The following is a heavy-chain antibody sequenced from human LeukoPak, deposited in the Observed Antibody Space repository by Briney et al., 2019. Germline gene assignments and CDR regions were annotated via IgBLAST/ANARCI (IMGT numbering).Heavy chain of an antibody. CDR2: INSDGSST. D-gene: IGHD6-19*01. Sequence: GGSLRLSCAASGFTFSSYWMHWVRQAPGKGLLWVSRINSDGSSTNYADSVKGRFTISRDNAKNTLYLQINSLRAEDTAVYYCASPIAVAGPYYFDYWGQGTLVTVSS. CDR1: GFTFSSYW. V-gene: IGHV3-74*01. J-gene: IGHJ4*02. CDR3: ASPIAVAGPYYFDY.